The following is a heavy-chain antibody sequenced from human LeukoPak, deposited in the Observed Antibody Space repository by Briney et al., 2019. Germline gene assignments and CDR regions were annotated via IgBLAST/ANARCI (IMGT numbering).Heavy chain of an antibody. CDR1: GFTFSSYS. Sequence: PGGALRLSCAASGFTFSSYSMNWVRQAPGKGLEGVSYISSSGSTIYYADSVKGRFTISRDNSKNTLYLQIYSLRAEDTAVYYCARVFYYYGSGSYQYYFDYWGQGTLVTVSS. V-gene: IGHV3-48*01. CDR2: ISSSGSTI. CDR3: ARVFYYYGSGSYQYYFDY. D-gene: IGHD3-10*01. J-gene: IGHJ4*02.